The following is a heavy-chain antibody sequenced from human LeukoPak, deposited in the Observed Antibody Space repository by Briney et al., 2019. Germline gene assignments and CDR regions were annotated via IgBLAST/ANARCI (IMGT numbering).Heavy chain of an antibody. D-gene: IGHD2-2*02. CDR2: IYTSGST. CDR3: ARDSYYCSSTSCYTGRFDY. CDR1: GGSISSGSYY. Sequence: SETLSLTCTVSGGSISSGSYYWSWIRQPAGKGLEWIGRIYTSGSTNYNPSLKSRVTISVDTSKNQFSLKLSSVTAADTAVYYCARDSYYCSSTSCYTGRFDYWGQGTLVTVSS. V-gene: IGHV4-61*02. J-gene: IGHJ4*02.